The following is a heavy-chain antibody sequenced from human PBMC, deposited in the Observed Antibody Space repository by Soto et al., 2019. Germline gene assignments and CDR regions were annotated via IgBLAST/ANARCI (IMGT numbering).Heavy chain of an antibody. D-gene: IGHD1-26*01. J-gene: IGHJ6*02. CDR1: GFTFSSYG. CDR3: AKDVVVGATPGLGDYYYYYGMDV. V-gene: IGHV3-30*18. CDR2: ISYDGSNK. Sequence: QVQLVESGGGVVQPGRSLRLSCAASGFTFSSYGMHWVRQAPGKGLEWVAVISYDGSNKYYADSVKGRITISRDNSKNTLYLQMNSLRAEDTAVYYCAKDVVVGATPGLGDYYYYYGMDVWGQGTTVTVSS.